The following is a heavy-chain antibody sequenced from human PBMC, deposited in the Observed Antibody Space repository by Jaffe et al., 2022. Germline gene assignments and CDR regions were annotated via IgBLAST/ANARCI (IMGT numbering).Heavy chain of an antibody. V-gene: IGHV1-58*01. J-gene: IGHJ2*01. CDR1: GFTFTSSA. CDR2: IVVGSGNT. CDR3: AAAFPDWGGDQSEVYWYFDL. Sequence: QMQLVQSGPEVKKPGTSVKVSCKASGFTFTSSAVQWVRQARGQRLEWIGWIVVGSGNTNYAQKFQERVTITRDMSTSTAYMELSSLRSEDTAVYYCAAAFPDWGGDQSEVYWYFDLWGRGTLVTVSS. D-gene: IGHD2-21*02.